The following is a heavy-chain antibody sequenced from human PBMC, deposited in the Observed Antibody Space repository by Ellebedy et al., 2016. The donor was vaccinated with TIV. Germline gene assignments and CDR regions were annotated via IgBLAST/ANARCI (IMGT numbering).Heavy chain of an antibody. CDR2: ISYSGST. Sequence: MPSETLSLTCTVSGGSISSSGYYWGWIRQPPGKGLDWIGSISYSGSTYYNPSLKSRVTVSVDTSKNHFSLKLSSVTAADTAVYYCARLRTVNDYGDSEDAFDIWGQGTMVTVSS. J-gene: IGHJ3*02. CDR1: GGSISSSGYY. V-gene: IGHV4-39*01. D-gene: IGHD4-17*01. CDR3: ARLRTVNDYGDSEDAFDI.